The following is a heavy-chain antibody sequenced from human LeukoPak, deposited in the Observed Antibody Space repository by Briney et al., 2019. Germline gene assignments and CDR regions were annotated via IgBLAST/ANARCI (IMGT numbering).Heavy chain of an antibody. Sequence: GASVNVSCKASGGTFSSYAISWVRQAPGQGLEWMGGIIPIFGTANYAQKFQGRVTITADESTSTAYMELSSLRSEDTAVYYCARAEGTHYYDSSGYPGAFDIWGQGTMVTVSS. V-gene: IGHV1-69*13. J-gene: IGHJ3*02. CDR3: ARAEGTHYYDSSGYPGAFDI. D-gene: IGHD3-22*01. CDR1: GGTFSSYA. CDR2: IIPIFGTA.